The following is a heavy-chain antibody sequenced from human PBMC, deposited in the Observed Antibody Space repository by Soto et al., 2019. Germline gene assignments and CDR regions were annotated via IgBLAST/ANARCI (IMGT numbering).Heavy chain of an antibody. D-gene: IGHD2-21*01. CDR3: AREFAEWTFDY. V-gene: IGHV3-33*01. CDR2: IWFDGDNK. CDR1: GFTFASYG. J-gene: IGHJ4*02. Sequence: QVQLVESGGGVVQPGRSLRLSCAASGFTFASYGMHWVRQAPGKGLEWVATIWFDGDNKKFAESVKGRFTISKDNPKNTLYLQMNSLRVDDTAGYFCAREFAEWTFDYWGQGTLVSVSS.